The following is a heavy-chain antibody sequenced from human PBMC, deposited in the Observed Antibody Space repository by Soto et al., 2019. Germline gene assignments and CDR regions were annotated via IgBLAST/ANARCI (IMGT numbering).Heavy chain of an antibody. J-gene: IGHJ4*02. Sequence: ASVKVSCKASGYTFTGYYMHWVRQAPGQGLEWMGWINPNSGGTNYAQEFQGRVTMTRDTSISTAYMELSRLRSDDTAVYYCARVFGVVTAIDYWGQGTLVTVLL. CDR2: INPNSGGT. CDR1: GYTFTGYY. V-gene: IGHV1-2*02. D-gene: IGHD3-3*01. CDR3: ARVFGVVTAIDY.